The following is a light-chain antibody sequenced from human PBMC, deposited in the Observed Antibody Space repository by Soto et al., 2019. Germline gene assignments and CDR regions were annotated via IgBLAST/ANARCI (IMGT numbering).Light chain of an antibody. CDR2: GAS. CDR3: QQYNNWPPCA. CDR1: QSVSSN. V-gene: IGKV3D-15*01. Sequence: PLSXXVGDXVTLXXRXSQSVSSNLAWYQQKPGQAPKLLIYGASTRATGIPARFSGTGSGTEFTLTISSLQSEDFAVYYCQQYNNWPPCAFGRGTR. J-gene: IGKJ5*01.